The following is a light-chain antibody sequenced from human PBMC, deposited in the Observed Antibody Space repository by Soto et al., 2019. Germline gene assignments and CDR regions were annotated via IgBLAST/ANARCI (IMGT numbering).Light chain of an antibody. CDR1: SNDVGSYNY. J-gene: IGLJ1*01. V-gene: IGLV2-14*01. CDR2: DVT. Sequence: QSALTQPASVSGSPGQSIAISCTGTSNDVGSYNYVSWYQQHPGKAPKLMIYDVTNRPSGGSDRFSGSKSGNTASLTISGLQAEDEADYYCKSYTTSNTYVFGSGTKVTVL. CDR3: KSYTTSNTYV.